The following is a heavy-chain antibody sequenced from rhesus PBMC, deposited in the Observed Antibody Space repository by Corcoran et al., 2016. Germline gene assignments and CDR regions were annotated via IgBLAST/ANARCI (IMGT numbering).Heavy chain of an antibody. CDR1: GVSISSNY. CDR3: ARGRLQYLDWLVCAEYFEF. CDR2: SSGSGGST. J-gene: IGHJ1*01. Sequence: QVQLQESGPGLVKPSETLCLTCAVSGVSISSNYWSWISQPPGKGLEWIGRSSGSGGSTDYNHSLKSRVTIATDTSKNQLSLKLSAVTAADTAVYYCARGRLQYLDWLVCAEYFEFWGQGALVTVSA. D-gene: IGHD3-3*01. V-gene: IGHV4-173*01.